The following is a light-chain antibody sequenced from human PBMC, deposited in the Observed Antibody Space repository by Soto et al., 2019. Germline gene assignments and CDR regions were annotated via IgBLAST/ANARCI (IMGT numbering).Light chain of an antibody. CDR2: EVT. CDR1: SSDDGAYYF. Sequence: QSVLTQPVSVSGSPGQSITISCTGSSSDDGAYYFVSWYQHRPGKAPNLILYEVTTRPSGISSRFSGSKSGNTAFLTISGLPAEDEADYYCSAYAGRKNFVFGSGLHVTV. V-gene: IGLV2-14*01. CDR3: SAYAGRKNFV. J-gene: IGLJ1*01.